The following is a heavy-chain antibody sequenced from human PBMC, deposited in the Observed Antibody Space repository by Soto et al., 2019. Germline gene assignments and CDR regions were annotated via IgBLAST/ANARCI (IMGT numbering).Heavy chain of an antibody. CDR3: ARGGYYYDSSGYYYQHFDY. Sequence: QVQLVQSGAEVKKPGSSVKVSCKASGGTFSSYAISWVRQAPGQGLEWMGGIIPIFGTANYAQKFQGRVTITADESTSTGYMELSSLRSEDTAVYYCARGGYYYDSSGYYYQHFDYGGQGTLVTVSS. D-gene: IGHD3-22*01. J-gene: IGHJ4*02. V-gene: IGHV1-69*01. CDR1: GGTFSSYA. CDR2: IIPIFGTA.